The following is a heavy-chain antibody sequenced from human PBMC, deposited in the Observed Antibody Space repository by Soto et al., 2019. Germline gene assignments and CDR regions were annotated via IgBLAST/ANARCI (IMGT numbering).Heavy chain of an antibody. CDR2: ISSSGSTI. Sequence: QAGGSLRLSCAASGFTFSSYEMNWVRQAPGKGLEWVSYISSSGSTIYYADSVKGRFTISRDNAKNSLYLQMNSLRAEDTAVYYCARDNGVLRFLEWWPMDVWGQGTTVTVSS. D-gene: IGHD3-3*01. CDR1: GFTFSSYE. CDR3: ARDNGVLRFLEWWPMDV. V-gene: IGHV3-48*03. J-gene: IGHJ6*02.